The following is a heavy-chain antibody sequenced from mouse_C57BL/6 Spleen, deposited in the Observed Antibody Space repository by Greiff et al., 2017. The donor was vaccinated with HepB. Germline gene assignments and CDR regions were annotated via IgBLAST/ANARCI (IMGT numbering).Heavy chain of an antibody. D-gene: IGHD2-5*01. CDR2: IYPGGGYT. V-gene: IGHV1-63*01. Sequence: VKLMESGAELVRPGTSVKMSCKASGYTFTNYWIGWAKQRPGHGLEWIGDIYPGGGYTNYNEKFKGKATLTADKSSSTAYMQFSSLTSEDSAIYYCARGGYSNSFDYWGQGTTLTVSS. J-gene: IGHJ2*01. CDR3: ARGGYSNSFDY. CDR1: GYTFTNYW.